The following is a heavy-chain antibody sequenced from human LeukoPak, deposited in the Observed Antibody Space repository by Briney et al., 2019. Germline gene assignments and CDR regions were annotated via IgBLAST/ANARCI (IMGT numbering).Heavy chain of an antibody. D-gene: IGHD3-3*01. CDR3: AKGAKVTIFGVVKRSDAFDI. V-gene: IGHV3-30*02. CDR1: GFTFSSYG. CDR2: IRYDGSNI. J-gene: IGHJ3*02. Sequence: GGSLRLSCAASGFTFSSYGMHWVRQAPGKGLEWVAFIRYDGSNIYYADSVKGRFTISRDNSKDTLYLQMNSLRAEDTAVYYCAKGAKVTIFGVVKRSDAFDIWGQGTMVTVSS.